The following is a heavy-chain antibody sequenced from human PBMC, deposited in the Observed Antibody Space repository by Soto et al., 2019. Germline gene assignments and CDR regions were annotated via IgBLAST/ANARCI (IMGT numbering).Heavy chain of an antibody. CDR1: GYTFTSYG. CDR2: ISAYNGNT. V-gene: IGHV1-18*01. D-gene: IGHD3-3*01. Sequence: ASVKVSCKASGYTFTSYGISWVRQAHGQGPEWMGWISAYNGNTNYAQKLQGRVTMTTDTSTSTAYMELRSLRSDDTAVYYCARGFLEWSTQPGKYYYYYYMDVWGKWTTVTVSS. CDR3: ARGFLEWSTQPGKYYYYYYMDV. J-gene: IGHJ6*03.